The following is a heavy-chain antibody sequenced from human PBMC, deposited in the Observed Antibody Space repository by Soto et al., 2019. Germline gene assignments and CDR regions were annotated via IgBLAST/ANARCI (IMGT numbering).Heavy chain of an antibody. Sequence: GGSLRPSCAASGSSVTDHYMTWVRQAPGKGLEWVSVLYTGGSAYYGDSVKGRFTISRDSSTNTLYLQMNSLKVGDTAFYFCARSFNDWTTYFDYWSEGTLVTVSS. CDR3: ARSFNDWTTYFDY. CDR1: GSSVTDHY. J-gene: IGHJ4*02. D-gene: IGHD3-9*01. CDR2: LYTGGSA. V-gene: IGHV3-53*01.